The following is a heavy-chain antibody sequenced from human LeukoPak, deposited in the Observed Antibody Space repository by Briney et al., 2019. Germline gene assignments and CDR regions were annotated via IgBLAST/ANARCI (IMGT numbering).Heavy chain of an antibody. CDR1: GGTFSSYA. CDR2: ISYDGSDK. D-gene: IGHD6-13*01. CDR3: ARDQSAGYSVSGSSSWGRLGD. V-gene: IGHV3-30-3*01. J-gene: IGHJ4*02. Sequence: SCKASGGTFSSYAISWVRQAPGKGLEWVAVISYDGSDKYYADSVKGRFTISRDNSKNTLYLQMNSLRPEDTAVYYCARDQSAGYSVSGSSSWGRLGDWGQGTLVTVSS.